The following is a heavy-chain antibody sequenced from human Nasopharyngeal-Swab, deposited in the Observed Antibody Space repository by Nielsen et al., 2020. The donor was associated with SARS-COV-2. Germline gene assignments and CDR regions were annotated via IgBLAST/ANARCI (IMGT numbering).Heavy chain of an antibody. CDR1: GFTFSIHW. V-gene: IGHV3-7*01. J-gene: IGHJ6*03. CDR3: ARDLSSTVTTWGNYYYYYMDV. CDR2: IKEDGSEK. Sequence: GESLKISCAASGFTFSIHWMSWVRQAPGKGLEWVAHIKEDGSEKFYVDSVRGRFTISRDNAKNSLYLQMKSLRTEDTAVYYCARDLSSTVTTWGNYYYYYMDVWGKGTAVTISS. D-gene: IGHD4-17*01.